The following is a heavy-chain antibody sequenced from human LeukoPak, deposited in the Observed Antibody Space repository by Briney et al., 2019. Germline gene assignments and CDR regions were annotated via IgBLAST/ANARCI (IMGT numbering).Heavy chain of an antibody. CDR2: VSNSGTTT. D-gene: IGHD1-26*01. Sequence: PGGSLRLSCAASGFTFSSYSVIWARQAPGKGLEWVSYVSNSGTTTYYADSVKGRFTISRDNGKNLVSLQMNSLRDEDTAVYYCARASGSYDYWGQGTLVTVSS. CDR3: ARASGSYDY. V-gene: IGHV3-48*02. CDR1: GFTFSSYS. J-gene: IGHJ4*02.